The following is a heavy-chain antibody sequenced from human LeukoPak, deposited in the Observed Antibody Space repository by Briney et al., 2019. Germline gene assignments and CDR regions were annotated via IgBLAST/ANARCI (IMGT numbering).Heavy chain of an antibody. V-gene: IGHV4-4*02. CDR3: ARDRGSAAKIPFNY. CDR1: GGSISSSNW. J-gene: IGHJ4*02. D-gene: IGHD6-13*01. Sequence: PSGTLSLTCAVSGGSISSSNWWSWVRQPPGKGLEWIGEIYHSGSTNYNPSLKSRVTISVAKSKNQFSLKLSSVTAADTAVYYCARDRGSAAKIPFNYWGQGTLVTVSS. CDR2: IYHSGST.